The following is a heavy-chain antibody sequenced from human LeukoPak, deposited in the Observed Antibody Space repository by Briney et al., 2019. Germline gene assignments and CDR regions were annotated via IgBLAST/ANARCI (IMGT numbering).Heavy chain of an antibody. V-gene: IGHV3-48*01. D-gene: IGHD1-26*01. Sequence: GGSLRLSCAASGFTFSNYSMNWVRQAPGKGLEWVSYISSSSGIIYYADSVKGRFTISRDNAKNSLYLQMNSLRAEDTAVYYCASRGRKLVRDYWGQGTLVTVSS. J-gene: IGHJ4*02. CDR2: ISSSSGII. CDR3: ASRGRKLVRDY. CDR1: GFTFSNYS.